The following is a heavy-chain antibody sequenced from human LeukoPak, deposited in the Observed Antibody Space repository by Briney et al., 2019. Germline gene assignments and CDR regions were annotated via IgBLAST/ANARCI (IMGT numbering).Heavy chain of an antibody. Sequence: PSETLSLTCAVYGGSFSGYYWSWIRQPPGKGLEWIGEINHSGSTNYNPSLKSRVTISVDTSKNQFSLKLSSVTAADTAVYYCARIRALRGVTLDYWSQGTLVTVSS. CDR3: ARIRALRGVTLDY. CDR1: GGSFSGYY. D-gene: IGHD3-10*01. J-gene: IGHJ4*02. V-gene: IGHV4-34*01. CDR2: INHSGST.